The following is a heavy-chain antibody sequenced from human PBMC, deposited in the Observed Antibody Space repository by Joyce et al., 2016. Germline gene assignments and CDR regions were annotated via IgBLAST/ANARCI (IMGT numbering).Heavy chain of an antibody. Sequence: QVQLQQWGAGLLKPSETLSLTCAVCGGSFSGYYWGWIRQPPGKGLEWIGEINDSGSTNDNPSRKSRFTISVDTSKNQFSLKLSSVTAEDTAVYYCASLNYYDSSGYYYFDYWGQGTLVTVSS. V-gene: IGHV4-34*01. CDR2: INDSGST. CDR1: GGSFSGYY. J-gene: IGHJ4*02. D-gene: IGHD3-22*01. CDR3: ASLNYYDSSGYYYFDY.